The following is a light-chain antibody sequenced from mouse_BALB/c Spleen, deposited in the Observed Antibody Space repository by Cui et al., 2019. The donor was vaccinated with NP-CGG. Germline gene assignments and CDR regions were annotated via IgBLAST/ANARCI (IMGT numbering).Light chain of an antibody. Sequence: QAVVTQESAPTTSPGETVTLTCRSSTGAVTTSNYANWVQEKPDHLFTGLIGGTNNRAPGVPARFSGSLIRGKAALTITGAQTEDEAIYFCALWYSNHSWVFGGGTKLTVL. CDR2: GTN. J-gene: IGLJ1*01. CDR1: TGAVTTSNY. V-gene: IGLV1*01. CDR3: ALWYSNHSWV.